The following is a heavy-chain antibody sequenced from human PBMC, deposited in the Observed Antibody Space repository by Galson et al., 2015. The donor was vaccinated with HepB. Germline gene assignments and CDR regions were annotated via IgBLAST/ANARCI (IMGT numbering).Heavy chain of an antibody. CDR2: ISWNSGSI. V-gene: IGHV3-9*01. Sequence: SLRLSCAASGFTFDDYAMHWVRQAPGKGLEWVSGISWNSGSIGYADSVKGRFTISRDNAKNSLYLQMNSLRAEDTALYYCAKDIGDYGDYVAPYLWGRGTLVTVSS. CDR1: GFTFDDYA. D-gene: IGHD4-17*01. CDR3: AKDIGDYGDYVAPYL. J-gene: IGHJ2*01.